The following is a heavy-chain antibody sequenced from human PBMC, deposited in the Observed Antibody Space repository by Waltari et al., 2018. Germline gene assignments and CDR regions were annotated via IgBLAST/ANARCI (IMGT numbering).Heavy chain of an antibody. CDR2: ISSRSSTI. Sequence: EVQLVESGGGLVQPGGSLRLSCAASGFTFSSYSMNWVRQATGKGLECVSYISSRSSTIYYADAVKVRFTISIDNAKNSLYLQMNSLRAEDTAVYYCARGGYAYGDNWFDPWGQGTLVTVSS. V-gene: IGHV3-48*04. D-gene: IGHD4-17*01. CDR1: GFTFSSYS. J-gene: IGHJ5*02. CDR3: ARGGYAYGDNWFDP.